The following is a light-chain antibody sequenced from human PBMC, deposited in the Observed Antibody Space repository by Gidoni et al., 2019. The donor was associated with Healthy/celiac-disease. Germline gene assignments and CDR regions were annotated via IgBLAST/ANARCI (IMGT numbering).Light chain of an antibody. V-gene: IGKV3-11*01. CDR2: DAS. CDR1: QSVSSY. Sequence: EIVLPQSPATLSLSPGERATLSCRASQSVSSYLAWYQQKPGQAPRLLIYDASNRATGIPARFSGSGSGTDFTLTISSLEPEDFAVYYCQQRSNWPPYTFGQRTKLEIK. J-gene: IGKJ2*01. CDR3: QQRSNWPPYT.